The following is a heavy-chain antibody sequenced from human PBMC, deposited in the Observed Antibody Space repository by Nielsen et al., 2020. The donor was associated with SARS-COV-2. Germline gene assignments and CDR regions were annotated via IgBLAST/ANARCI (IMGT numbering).Heavy chain of an antibody. D-gene: IGHD6-19*01. CDR3: AKVKLGGWPGGPFDY. V-gene: IGHV3-20*04. CDR1: GFTFDDYG. Sequence: GGSLRLSCAASGFTFDDYGMSWVRQAPGKGLEWVSGINWNGGSTGYADSVKGRFTISRDNAKSSLYLQMNSLRAEDTAVYYCAKVKLGGWPGGPFDYWGQGTLVTVSS. CDR2: INWNGGST. J-gene: IGHJ4*02.